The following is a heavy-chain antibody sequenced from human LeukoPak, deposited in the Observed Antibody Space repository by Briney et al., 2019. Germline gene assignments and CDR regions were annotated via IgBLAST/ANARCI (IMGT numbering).Heavy chain of an antibody. CDR2: IKQDGSEK. CDR1: GFTFSSYW. D-gene: IGHD2-2*01. V-gene: IGHV3-7*01. CDR3: ARSPIGYCSSTSCLYFDY. J-gene: IGHJ4*02. Sequence: GGSLRLSCAASGFTFSSYWMSWVRQAPGKGLEWVANIKQDGSEKYYVDSVKGRFTISRDNAKNSLYLQMNSLRAEDTAVYYCARSPIGYCSSTSCLYFDYWGQGTLVTVSS.